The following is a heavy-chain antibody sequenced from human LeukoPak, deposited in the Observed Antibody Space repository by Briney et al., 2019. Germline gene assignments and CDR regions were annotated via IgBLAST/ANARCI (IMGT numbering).Heavy chain of an antibody. CDR1: GGSFGGYY. J-gene: IGHJ4*02. CDR2: INHSGST. V-gene: IGHV4-34*01. CDR3: AGPGAGDLDY. Sequence: SETLSLTRAIYGGSFGGYYWSWIRQPPGKGLEWIGEINHSGSTNYNPSLKSRVTISVDTSKNHFSLKLSSVTAADTAVYYCAGPGAGDLDYWGQGTLVTVSS. D-gene: IGHD3-10*01.